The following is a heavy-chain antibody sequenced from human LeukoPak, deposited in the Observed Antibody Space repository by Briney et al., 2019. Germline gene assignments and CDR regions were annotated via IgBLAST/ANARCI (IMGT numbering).Heavy chain of an antibody. Sequence: GGSLRLSCAASGFTFSSYAMSWVRQAPGKGLEWVSAISGSGGSTYYADSVKGRFTISRDNSKNTLYLQMNSLRAEDTAVYYCATHWGDLWSGYYSYWGQGTLVTVSS. CDR2: ISGSGGST. D-gene: IGHD3-3*01. CDR1: GFTFSSYA. CDR3: ATHWGDLWSGYYSY. V-gene: IGHV3-23*01. J-gene: IGHJ4*02.